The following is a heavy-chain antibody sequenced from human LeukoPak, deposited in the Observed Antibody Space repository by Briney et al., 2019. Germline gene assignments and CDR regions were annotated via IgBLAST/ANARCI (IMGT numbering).Heavy chain of an antibody. V-gene: IGHV3-23*01. CDR1: GFTFSSYA. CDR2: ISGSGGST. CDR3: AIAGNYYDSTGYYYRFAY. Sequence: RGSLRLSCAASGFTFSSYAMSWVRQAPGKGLEWVSAISGSGGSTYYADSVKGRFTISRDNSKNTLYVQMNSLRAEDTAVYYCAIAGNYYDSTGYYYRFAYWGQGTLVTVSS. D-gene: IGHD3-22*01. J-gene: IGHJ4*02.